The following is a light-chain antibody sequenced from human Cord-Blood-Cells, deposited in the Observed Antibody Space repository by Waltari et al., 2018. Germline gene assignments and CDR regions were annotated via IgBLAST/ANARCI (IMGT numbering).Light chain of an antibody. J-gene: IGLJ1*01. Sequence: QSALTQPRPASGSPGQSVTISCTATRSPVRGYTYDSWYQQHPGKAPKLMIYDVSKRPSGVPDRFSGSKSGNTASLTISGLQAEDEADYYCCSYAGSYTFYVFGTGTKVTVL. CDR2: DVS. V-gene: IGLV2-11*01. CDR1: RSPVRGYTY. CDR3: CSYAGSYTFYV.